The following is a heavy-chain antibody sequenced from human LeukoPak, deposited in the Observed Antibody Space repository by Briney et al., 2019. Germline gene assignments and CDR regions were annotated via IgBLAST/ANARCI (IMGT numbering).Heavy chain of an antibody. V-gene: IGHV1-69*06. J-gene: IGHJ6*03. Sequence: GSSVKVSCKASGGTFSSYAISWVRQAPGQGLEWMGGIIPIFGTANYAQKFQGRVTITADKSTSTAYMELSSLRSEDTAVYYCARGVRPKWGERSGSYYTSYYYYYMDVWGKGTTVTVSS. CDR1: GGTFSSYA. CDR2: IIPIFGTA. D-gene: IGHD3-10*01. CDR3: ARGVRPKWGERSGSYYTSYYYYYMDV.